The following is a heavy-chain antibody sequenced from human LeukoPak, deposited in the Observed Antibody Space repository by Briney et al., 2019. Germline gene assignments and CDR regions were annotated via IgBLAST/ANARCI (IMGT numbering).Heavy chain of an antibody. J-gene: IGHJ4*02. D-gene: IGHD5-18*01. Sequence: TSETLSLTCTVSGGSINTYYWSWLRQPPGKGLEWIGFISYSGSTNYNPSLKGRLTISLDTSKNQFSLKLTSVTPADTAVYYCARHDHGYSSGRFDYWGQGTLVTVSS. CDR2: ISYSGST. V-gene: IGHV4-59*01. CDR1: GGSINTYY. CDR3: ARHDHGYSSGRFDY.